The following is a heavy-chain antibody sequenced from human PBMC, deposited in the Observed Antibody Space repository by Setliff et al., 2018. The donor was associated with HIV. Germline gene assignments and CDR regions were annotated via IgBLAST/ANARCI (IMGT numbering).Heavy chain of an antibody. CDR3: ASGGYYGSGSYYGGWFDP. V-gene: IGHV4-59*01. Sequence: SETLSLTCTVSGGSISSYYWSWIRQPPGKGLKWIGHIYYSGTTNYNPSLKSRVTISVDTSKNQFSLKLSSVTAADTAVYYCASGGYYGSGSYYGGWFDPWGQGTRVTVSS. D-gene: IGHD3-10*01. CDR2: IYYSGTT. J-gene: IGHJ5*02. CDR1: GGSISSYY.